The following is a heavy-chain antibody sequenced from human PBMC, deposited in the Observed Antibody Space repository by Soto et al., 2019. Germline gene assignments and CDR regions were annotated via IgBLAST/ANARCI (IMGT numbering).Heavy chain of an antibody. Sequence: TETLSITCTVPGGSISSYYWSWIRQPPGKGLEWSGYIYYSASTNYSPSLKSRVNISVDTSKNQFSLNLSSVTAADTAVYYCARHLPYCGGDCYSLAYWGQGTLVTV. J-gene: IGHJ4*02. CDR1: GGSISSYY. CDR2: IYYSAST. CDR3: ARHLPYCGGDCYSLAY. V-gene: IGHV4-59*08. D-gene: IGHD2-21*02.